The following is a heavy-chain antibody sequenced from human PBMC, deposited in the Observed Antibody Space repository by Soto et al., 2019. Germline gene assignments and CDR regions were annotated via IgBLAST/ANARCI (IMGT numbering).Heavy chain of an antibody. J-gene: IGHJ4*02. CDR2: ISAYNGNT. Sequence: ASVKVSCKASGYTFTSYDISWVRQAPGQGLEWMGWISAYNGNTNYAQKLQGRVTMTTDTSTSTAYMELRSLRSDDTAVYYCARDKYSSGPKPNFDYWGQGTLVTVSS. CDR1: GYTFTSYD. V-gene: IGHV1-18*01. D-gene: IGHD6-19*01. CDR3: ARDKYSSGPKPNFDY.